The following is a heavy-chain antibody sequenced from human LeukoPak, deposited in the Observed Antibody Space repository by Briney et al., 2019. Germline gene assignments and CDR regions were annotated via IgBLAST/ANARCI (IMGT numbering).Heavy chain of an antibody. CDR2: MNPNSGNT. D-gene: IGHD3-9*01. CDR3: ARRYFDWLDNWIDP. Sequence: ASVKVSCKASGYTFTSYDINWVRQATGQGLEWMGWMNPNSGNTGYAQKFQGRVTMTRNTSISTAYMELSSLRSEDTAVYYCARRYFDWLDNWIDPWGQGTLVTVSS. V-gene: IGHV1-8*01. CDR1: GYTFTSYD. J-gene: IGHJ5*02.